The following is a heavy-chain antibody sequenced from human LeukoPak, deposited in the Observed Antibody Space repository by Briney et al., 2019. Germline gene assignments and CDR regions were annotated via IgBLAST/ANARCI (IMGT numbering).Heavy chain of an antibody. CDR3: ARATDGSGSSSHYYYYYYGMDV. CDR2: TYHSGST. J-gene: IGHJ6*04. V-gene: IGHV4-38-2*01. D-gene: IGHD3-10*01. CDR1: GYSISSGYY. Sequence: SETLSLTCAVSGYSISSGYYWGCIRPPPGKGLEWIGITYHSGSTYYKPSLKSRVTISVDTSKNQFSLKLSSVTAADTAVYYCARATDGSGSSSHYYYYYYGMDVWGKGTTVTVSS.